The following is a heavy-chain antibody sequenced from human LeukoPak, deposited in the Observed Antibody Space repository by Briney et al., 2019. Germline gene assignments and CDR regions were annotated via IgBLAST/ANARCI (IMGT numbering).Heavy chain of an antibody. J-gene: IGHJ4*02. CDR3: QTYGSGSSSSYY. Sequence: PGGSLRLSCAASGFTFSSYEMNWVRQAPGKGLEWGSYISSSGSTIYYADSVKGRFTISRDNAKNSLYLQMNSLRAEDTAVYYCQTYGSGSSSSYYWGQGTLVTVSS. V-gene: IGHV3-48*03. D-gene: IGHD3-10*01. CDR1: GFTFSSYE. CDR2: ISSSGSTI.